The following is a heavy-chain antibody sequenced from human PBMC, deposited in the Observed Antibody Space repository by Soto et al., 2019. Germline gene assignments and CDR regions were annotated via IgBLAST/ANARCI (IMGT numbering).Heavy chain of an antibody. CDR2: ISYDGSNK. Sequence: GSLRLSCAASGFTFSSYGMHWVRQAPGKGLEWVAVISYDGSNKYYADSVKGRFTVSRDNSKNTLYLQMNSLRAEDTAVYYCAKERVAAAGTSKYYGMDVWGQGTTVTVSS. D-gene: IGHD6-13*01. CDR1: GFTFSSYG. CDR3: AKERVAAAGTSKYYGMDV. V-gene: IGHV3-30*18. J-gene: IGHJ6*02.